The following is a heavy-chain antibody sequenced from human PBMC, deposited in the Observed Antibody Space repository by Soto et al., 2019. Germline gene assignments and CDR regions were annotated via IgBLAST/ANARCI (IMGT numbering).Heavy chain of an antibody. CDR1: GGYFSGYY. Sequence: SETLSLTCAVYGGYFSGYYMSWIRQPPGKGLEWIGEINHSGSTNYNPSLKSRVTISVDTSKNQFSLKLSSVTAADTAVYYCARGCAARRILGWFDPWGQGTLVTVSS. CDR3: ARGCAARRILGWFDP. D-gene: IGHD6-6*01. J-gene: IGHJ5*02. V-gene: IGHV4-34*01. CDR2: INHSGST.